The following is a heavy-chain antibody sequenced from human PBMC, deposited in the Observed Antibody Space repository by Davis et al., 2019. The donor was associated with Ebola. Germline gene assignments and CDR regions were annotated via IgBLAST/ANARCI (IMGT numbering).Heavy chain of an antibody. Sequence: GESLKIPCKDSENSFSTYWIGWVRQMPGKGLEWMRLIYTGDSDTRYSPSFRGQVTISADRSTRTAYLQWGSLKASDTAMYYCASLRRTITGMDDGFDLWGQGTMVTVSS. CDR2: IYTGDSDT. D-gene: IGHD1-20*01. CDR1: ENSFSTYW. V-gene: IGHV5-51*01. J-gene: IGHJ3*01. CDR3: ASLRRTITGMDDGFDL.